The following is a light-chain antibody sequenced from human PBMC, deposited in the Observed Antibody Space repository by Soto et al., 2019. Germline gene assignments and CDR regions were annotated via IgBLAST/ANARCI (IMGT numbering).Light chain of an antibody. CDR1: QSISTF. J-gene: IGKJ1*01. CDR3: QQRYTTPRR. V-gene: IGKV1-39*01. CDR2: AAS. Sequence: DIQMTQSPSSLSASVGDRVSVTCRASQSISTFLNWYQQRPGEAPKLLIYAASSLQSGVPSRFSGSGSGADFTLTIGSLQPEDFATYYCQQRYTTPRRFGQGTKVEVK.